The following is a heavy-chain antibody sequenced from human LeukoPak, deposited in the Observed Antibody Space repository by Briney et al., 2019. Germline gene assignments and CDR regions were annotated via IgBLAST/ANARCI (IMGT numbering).Heavy chain of an antibody. J-gene: IGHJ4*02. CDR3: ARDLSSWLGGPFDY. D-gene: IGHD2-15*01. Sequence: GGSLRLSCAASGFTFSSYWMSWVRQPPGKGLKWVANINQDGSDKYYVESVKGRFTISRDNAKNSLYLQMNSLRAEDTAVYYCARDLSSWLGGPFDYWGQGALVTVSS. CDR2: INQDGSDK. V-gene: IGHV3-7*01. CDR1: GFTFSSYW.